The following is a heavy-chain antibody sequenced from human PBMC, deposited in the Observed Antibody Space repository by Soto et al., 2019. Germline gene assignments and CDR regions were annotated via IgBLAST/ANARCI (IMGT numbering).Heavy chain of an antibody. V-gene: IGHV3-23*01. CDR1: GFTFSSYA. J-gene: IGHJ4*02. CDR3: AKELSPFEVVIGHFDY. Sequence: EVQLLESGGGLVQPGGSLRLSCAASGFTFSSYAMSWVRQAPGKGLEWVSAISGSGGSTYYADSVKGRFTISRDNSKNTLYLQMNSLRAEDTAVYYCAKELSPFEVVIGHFDYWGQGTLVTVSS. D-gene: IGHD3-22*01. CDR2: ISGSGGST.